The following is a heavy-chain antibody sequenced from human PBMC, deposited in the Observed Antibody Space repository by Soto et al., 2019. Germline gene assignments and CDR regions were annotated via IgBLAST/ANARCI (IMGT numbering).Heavy chain of an antibody. J-gene: IGHJ4*02. Sequence: QVYLVQSGAEVQKPGSSVKVSCKALRGTFTNYAFSWVRQAPGQGLDWMGVIIPLYGTVKYAQKFQGRVSITAYKSTSTAYMDLNSLRSDDTAVYYCARVRVIRGVIPSHFGLWGQGTLVTVSS. CDR1: RGTFTNYA. D-gene: IGHD3-10*01. CDR2: IIPLYGTV. V-gene: IGHV1-69*06. CDR3: ARVRVIRGVIPSHFGL.